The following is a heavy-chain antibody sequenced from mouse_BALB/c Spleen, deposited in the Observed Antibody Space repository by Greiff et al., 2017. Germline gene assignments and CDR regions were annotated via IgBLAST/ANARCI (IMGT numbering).Heavy chain of an antibody. Sequence: EVKLMESGGDLVKPGGSLKLSCAASGFTFSSYGMSWVRQTPDKRLEWVATISSGGSYTYYPDSVKGRFTISRDNAKNTLYLQMSSLKSEDTAMYYCARHVGTHFDYWGQGTTLTVSS. V-gene: IGHV5-6*01. CDR3: ARHVGTHFDY. D-gene: IGHD4-1*01. CDR1: GFTFSSYG. J-gene: IGHJ2*01. CDR2: ISSGGSYT.